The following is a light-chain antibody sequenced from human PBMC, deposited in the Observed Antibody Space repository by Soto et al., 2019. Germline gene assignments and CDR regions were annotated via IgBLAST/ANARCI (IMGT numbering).Light chain of an antibody. Sequence: QSVLTQPPSASGTPGQRVTISCSGSSSNIGRNTVNWYQQLPGTAPKLLIYGNNKRPSGVPARISGSKSGTSASLAISGLQSEDESDYYCAAWDDSLNGHVVLGGGTKLTVL. CDR1: SSNIGRNT. CDR3: AAWDDSLNGHVV. V-gene: IGLV1-44*01. J-gene: IGLJ2*01. CDR2: GNN.